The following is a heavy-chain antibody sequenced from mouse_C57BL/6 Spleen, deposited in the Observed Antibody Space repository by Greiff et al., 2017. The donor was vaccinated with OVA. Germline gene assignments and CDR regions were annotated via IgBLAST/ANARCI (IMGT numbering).Heavy chain of an antibody. Sequence: QVQLQQSGAELVRPGASVTLSCKASGYTFTDYEMHWVKQTPVHGLEWIGAIDPETGGTAYNQKFKGKAILTADKSSSTAYMELRSLTSEDSAVYYCKRRSDSAWFAYWGQGTLVTVSA. J-gene: IGHJ3*01. CDR1: GYTFTDYE. D-gene: IGHD2-4*01. CDR2: IDPETGGT. V-gene: IGHV1-15*01. CDR3: KRRSDSAWFAY.